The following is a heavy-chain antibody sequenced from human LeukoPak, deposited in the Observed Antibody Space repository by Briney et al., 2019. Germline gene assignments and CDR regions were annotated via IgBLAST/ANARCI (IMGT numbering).Heavy chain of an antibody. CDR2: ISSSGSTI. CDR3: ARGDDILTRYYNNGIWDY. Sequence: GGSLRLSCAASGFTFSDYYMSWIRQAPGKGLEWVSYISSSGSTIYYADSVKGRFTISRDNAKNSLYLQMNSLRAEDTAVYYCARGDDILTRYYNNGIWDYWGQGTLVTVPS. J-gene: IGHJ4*02. CDR1: GFTFSDYY. V-gene: IGHV3-11*01. D-gene: IGHD3-9*01.